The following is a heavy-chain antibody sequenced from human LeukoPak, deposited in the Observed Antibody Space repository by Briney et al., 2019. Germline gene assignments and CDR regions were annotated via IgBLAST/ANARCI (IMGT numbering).Heavy chain of an antibody. V-gene: IGHV1-2*02. CDR2: INPNSGGT. D-gene: IGHD1-1*01. CDR1: GHTFTGYY. J-gene: IGHJ4*02. Sequence: GASVKVSCKASGHTFTGYYMHWVRQAPGQGLEWMGWINPNSGGTNYAQKFQGRVTMTTDTSTSTAYMELRSLRSDDTAVYYCARRGGTEYFDYWGQGTLVTVSS. CDR3: ARRGGTEYFDY.